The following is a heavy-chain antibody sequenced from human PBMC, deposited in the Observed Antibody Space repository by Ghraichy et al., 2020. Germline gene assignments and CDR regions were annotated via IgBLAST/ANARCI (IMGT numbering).Heavy chain of an antibody. D-gene: IGHD6-6*01. V-gene: IGHV4-31*03. J-gene: IGHJ2*01. Sequence: SETLSLTCTVSGGSISSGGYYWSWIRQHPGKGLEWIGYIYYSGSTYYNPSLKSRVTISVDTYKNQNSLKLSSVTAADTAVYYCARVRVSSSSTLWYLDLWGRGXLVXVSS. CDR2: IYYSGST. CDR1: GGSISSGGYY. CDR3: ARVRVSSSSTLWYLDL.